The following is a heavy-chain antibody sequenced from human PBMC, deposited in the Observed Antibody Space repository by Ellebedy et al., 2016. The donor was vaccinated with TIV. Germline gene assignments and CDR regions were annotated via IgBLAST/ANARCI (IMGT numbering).Heavy chain of an antibody. J-gene: IGHJ5*02. V-gene: IGHV4-39*07. CDR2: IYYSGST. D-gene: IGHD5-18*01. Sequence: SETLSLXXTVSGGSISSSSYYWGWIRQPPGKGLEWIGSIYYSGSTYYNPSLKSRVTISVDKSKNQFSLKLSSVTAADTAVYYCARVGTAMVMNWFDPWGQGTLVTVSS. CDR1: GGSISSSSYY. CDR3: ARVGTAMVMNWFDP.